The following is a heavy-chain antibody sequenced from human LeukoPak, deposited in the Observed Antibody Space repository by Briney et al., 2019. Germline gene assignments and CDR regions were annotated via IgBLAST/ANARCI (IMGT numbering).Heavy chain of an antibody. CDR2: FDPEDGET. CDR1: GHTLTELS. J-gene: IGHJ4*02. D-gene: IGHD6-6*01. Sequence: GASVKVSCKVSGHTLTELSMHWVRQAPGKGLEWMGGFDPEDGETIYAQKFQGRVTMTEDTSTDTAYMELSSLRSEDTAVYYCVSSSSWYFDYWGQGTLVTVSS. V-gene: IGHV1-24*01. CDR3: VSSSSWYFDY.